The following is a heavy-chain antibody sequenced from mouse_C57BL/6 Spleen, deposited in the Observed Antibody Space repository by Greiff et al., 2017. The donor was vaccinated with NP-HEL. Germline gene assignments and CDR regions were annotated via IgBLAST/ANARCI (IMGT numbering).Heavy chain of an antibody. CDR1: GFTFSDYG. V-gene: IGHV5-17*01. Sequence: EVMLVESGGGLVKPGGSLKLSCAASGFTFSDYGMHWVRQAPEKGLEWVAYISSGSSTIYYADTVQGRFTISRDNAKNTLFLQMTSLRSEDTAMYYCARYYMYFDVWGTGTTVTVSS. D-gene: IGHD1-1*01. CDR2: ISSGSSTI. CDR3: ARYYMYFDV. J-gene: IGHJ1*03.